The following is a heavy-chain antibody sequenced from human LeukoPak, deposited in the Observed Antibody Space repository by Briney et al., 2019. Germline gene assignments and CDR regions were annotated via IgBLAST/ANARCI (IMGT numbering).Heavy chain of an antibody. V-gene: IGHV1-2*02. CDR2: INPNSGGT. J-gene: IGHJ4*02. D-gene: IGHD2-2*02. CDR1: GYTFTGYY. Sequence: GASVKVSCKASGYTFTGYYMHWVRQAPGQGLEWMGWINPNSGGTNYAQKFQGRVTMTRDTSISTAYMELSRLRSDDTAVYYCARDWTSCSSTSCYTFNYWGQGTLVTVSS. CDR3: ARDWTSCSSTSCYTFNY.